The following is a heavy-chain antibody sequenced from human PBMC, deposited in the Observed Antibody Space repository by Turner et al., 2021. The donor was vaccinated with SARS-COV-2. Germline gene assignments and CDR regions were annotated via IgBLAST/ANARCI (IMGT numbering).Heavy chain of an antibody. CDR3: ARDSEYGPLDY. CDR2: IIPIFSTA. J-gene: IGHJ4*02. V-gene: IGHV1-69*18. Sequence: QVQLVPSGAEVMKPGSSVKVSCRASGGTFSSYAITWLRQAAEKGQGWMRMIIPIFSTANYTQKFQGRVTITADESTITAYMELSSLRAEDTAVYYCARDSEYGPLDYWGQGTLVTVSS. D-gene: IGHD4-17*01. CDR1: GGTFSSYA.